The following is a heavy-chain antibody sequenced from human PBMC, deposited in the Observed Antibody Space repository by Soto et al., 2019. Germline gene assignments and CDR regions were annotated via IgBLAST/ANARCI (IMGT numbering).Heavy chain of an antibody. Sequence: QVQLVQSGAEVKKPGASVKVSCKASGYTFTSYGINWVRQAPGRGLEWMGWISAYNGNTNYAQKLQGRVTMTTDTSTSTAYMELRSLRSDDTAVYYCAREGYCSSTSCYSDYYYGMDVWGQGTTVTVSS. J-gene: IGHJ6*02. CDR2: ISAYNGNT. CDR3: AREGYCSSTSCYSDYYYGMDV. V-gene: IGHV1-18*01. D-gene: IGHD2-2*02. CDR1: GYTFTSYG.